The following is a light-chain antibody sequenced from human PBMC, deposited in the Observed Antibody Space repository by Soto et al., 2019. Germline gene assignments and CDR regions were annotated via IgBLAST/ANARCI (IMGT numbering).Light chain of an antibody. V-gene: IGLV2-14*01. CDR1: SSDVGGYNY. J-gene: IGLJ2*01. CDR3: SSYTSSSTPHVV. CDR2: DVS. Sequence: QSVLTQPASVSGSPGQSITISCTGTSSDVGGYNYASWYQQHPGKAPKLMIYDVSNRPSGVSNRFSGSKSGNTASLTISGLQAEDEADYYCSSYTSSSTPHVVFGGGTQLTVL.